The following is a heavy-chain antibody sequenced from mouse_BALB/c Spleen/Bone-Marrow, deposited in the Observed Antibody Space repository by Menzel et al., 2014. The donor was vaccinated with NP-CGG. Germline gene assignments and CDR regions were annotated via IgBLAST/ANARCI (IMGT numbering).Heavy chain of an antibody. J-gene: IGHJ1*01. Sequence: QVQLQQSGPELVKPGASVKMSCKASGYTFTSYFIHWVKQRPGQGLEWIGWIYPGEGSTKYNEKFKVKTTLTADKSSSTAYMFLSSLTSEDSAIYFCAYYRYDEYFDVWGAGTTVTVSS. D-gene: IGHD2-14*01. CDR2: IYPGEGST. V-gene: IGHV1S56*01. CDR3: AYYRYDEYFDV. CDR1: GYTFTSYF.